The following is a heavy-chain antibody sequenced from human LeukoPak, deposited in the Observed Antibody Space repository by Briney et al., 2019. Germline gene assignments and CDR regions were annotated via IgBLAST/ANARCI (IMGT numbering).Heavy chain of an antibody. CDR3: ARGSYPGWYNGEFDY. V-gene: IGHV4-4*07. D-gene: IGHD6-19*01. Sequence: SETLSLTCTVSGNSFGDYYWSWIRQPAGKGLEWIGRIYTSGSTTYNPSLKSRVTISVDTSKNQFSLKLTSVTAADTAVYYCARGSYPGWYNGEFDYWGQGTLVPVSS. CDR2: IYTSGST. CDR1: GNSFGDYY. J-gene: IGHJ4*02.